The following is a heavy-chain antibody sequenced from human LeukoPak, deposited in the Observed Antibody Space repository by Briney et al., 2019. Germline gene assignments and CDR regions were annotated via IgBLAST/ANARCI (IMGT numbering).Heavy chain of an antibody. CDR1: GFTFSSYA. CDR2: ISYDGSNK. Sequence: GGSLRPSCAASGFTFSSYAMHWVRQAPGKGLEWVAVISYDGSNKYYADSVKGRFTISRDNSKNTLYLQMNSLRAEDTAVYYCARARGYSYGPSDYWGQGTLVTVSS. D-gene: IGHD5-18*01. J-gene: IGHJ4*02. CDR3: ARARGYSYGPSDY. V-gene: IGHV3-30-3*01.